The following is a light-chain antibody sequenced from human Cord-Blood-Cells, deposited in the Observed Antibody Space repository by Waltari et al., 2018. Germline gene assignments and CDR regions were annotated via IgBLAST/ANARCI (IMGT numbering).Light chain of an antibody. V-gene: IGKV1-39*01. CDR1: QSISSY. CDR2: AAS. Sequence: DIQMTRSPSSLSASVGDRVTITCRASQSISSYLNWYHEKPGKAPKLLIYAASSLQSWVPSRFSGSGSGTDFTLTISSLQPEDFATYYCRQSYSTPTFGGGTKVEIK. CDR3: RQSYSTPT. J-gene: IGKJ4*01.